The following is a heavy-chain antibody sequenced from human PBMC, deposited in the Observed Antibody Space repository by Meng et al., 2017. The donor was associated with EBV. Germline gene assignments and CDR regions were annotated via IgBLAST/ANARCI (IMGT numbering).Heavy chain of an antibody. D-gene: IGHD2-21*02. J-gene: IGHJ4*02. CDR1: GFTFSDYY. Sequence: QGQLVGAGGGLAQPGGALRLSCAASGFTFSDYYMSWIRQAPGKGLEWVSYISSSGSTIYYADSVKGRFTISRDNAKNSLYLQMNSLRAEDTAVYYCARRVVTGGFFDYWGQGTLVTVSS. V-gene: IGHV3-11*01. CDR3: ARRVVTGGFFDY. CDR2: ISSSGSTI.